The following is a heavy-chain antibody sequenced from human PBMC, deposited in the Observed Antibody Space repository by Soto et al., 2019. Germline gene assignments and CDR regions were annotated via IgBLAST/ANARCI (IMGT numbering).Heavy chain of an antibody. D-gene: IGHD3-16*02. V-gene: IGHV1-18*01. CDR2: ISAYKGNT. Sequence: ASVKVSCKASGYTFTSYGISWVRQAPGQGLEWMGWISAYKGNTNYAQKFQGRVTITADKSTSTAYMELSSLRSEDTAVYYCASGGAIGDYSRGPIDYWGQGTLVTVSS. CDR3: ASGGAIGDYSRGPIDY. J-gene: IGHJ4*02. CDR1: GYTFTSYG.